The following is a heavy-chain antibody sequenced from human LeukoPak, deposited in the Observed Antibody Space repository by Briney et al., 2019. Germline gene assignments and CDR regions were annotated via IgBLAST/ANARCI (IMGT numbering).Heavy chain of an antibody. CDR3: ASQLRAYYLRWFAP. V-gene: IGHV3-48*03. Sequence: GGSLRLSCAASGFTFSSYEMNWVRQAPGKGLEWGSYISSSGSTIYYADSVKGRFTISRDNAKKSLYLQMNSLRAEDTAVYYSASQLRAYYLRWFAPWGQGTLVTVSS. CDR1: GFTFSSYE. CDR2: ISSSGSTI. J-gene: IGHJ5*02. D-gene: IGHD1-26*01.